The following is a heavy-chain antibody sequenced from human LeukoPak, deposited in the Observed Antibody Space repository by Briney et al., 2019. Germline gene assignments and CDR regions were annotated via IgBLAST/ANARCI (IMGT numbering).Heavy chain of an antibody. CDR1: GGSFSGYY. Sequence: SETLSLTCAVYGGSFSGYYWSWIRQPPGKGLEWIGEINHSGSTNYNPSLKSRVTISVDTSKNQFSLRLSSVTAADTAVYYCARGQRRTFDYWGQGILVTVSS. CDR2: INHSGST. CDR3: ARGQRRTFDY. V-gene: IGHV4-34*01. D-gene: IGHD1-1*01. J-gene: IGHJ4*02.